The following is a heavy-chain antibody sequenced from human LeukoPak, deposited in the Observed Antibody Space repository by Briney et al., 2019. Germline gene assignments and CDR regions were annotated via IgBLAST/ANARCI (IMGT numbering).Heavy chain of an antibody. CDR3: AKDPHDYGDYDYFDY. Sequence: GGSLRLSCAASGFTFSSYAMSWVRQAPGKGLEWVSAISGSGGSTYYADSVKGRFTISRDNSKNTLYLQMNSLRAEDTAVYYCAKDPHDYGDYDYFDYWGQGTLVIVSS. CDR1: GFTFSSYA. CDR2: ISGSGGST. V-gene: IGHV3-23*01. J-gene: IGHJ4*02. D-gene: IGHD4-17*01.